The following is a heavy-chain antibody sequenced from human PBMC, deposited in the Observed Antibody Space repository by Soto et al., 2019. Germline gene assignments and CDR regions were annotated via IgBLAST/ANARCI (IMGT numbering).Heavy chain of an antibody. CDR2: INPNSGGT. J-gene: IGHJ6*02. Sequence: ASVKVSCKASGYTFTGYYMHWVRQAPGQGLEWMGWINPNSGGTNYAQKFQGWVTMTRDTSISTAYMELSRLRSDDTAVYYCARDRRVVVAATITHRDGMDVWGQGTTVTVSS. CDR3: ARDRRVVVAATITHRDGMDV. D-gene: IGHD2-15*01. V-gene: IGHV1-2*04. CDR1: GYTFTGYY.